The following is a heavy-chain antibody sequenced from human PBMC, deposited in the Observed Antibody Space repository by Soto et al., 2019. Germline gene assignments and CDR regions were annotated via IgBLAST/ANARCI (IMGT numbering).Heavy chain of an antibody. D-gene: IGHD6-19*01. V-gene: IGHV3-23*01. CDR3: VSDPQSSGWSYNWYDP. CDR2: VNDCGDRT. CDR1: GFTFSSYA. J-gene: IGHJ5*02. Sequence: PGGSLRLSCAASGFTFSSYAMSWVRQSPGEGLEWVSSVNDCGDRTYYADSVKGRFTISRDNSKNTLYLQMNTLRAEDTALYYCVSDPQSSGWSYNWYDPWGQGTRVTVSS.